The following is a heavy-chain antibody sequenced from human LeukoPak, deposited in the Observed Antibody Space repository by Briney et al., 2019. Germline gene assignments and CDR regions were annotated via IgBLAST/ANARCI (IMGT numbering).Heavy chain of an antibody. J-gene: IGHJ4*02. V-gene: IGHV4-38-2*02. CDR2: IYHSGST. Sequence: SETLSLTCTVSGYSISSGYYWGWIRQPPGKGLEWIGSIYHSGSTYYNPSLKSRVTISVDTSKNQFSLKLSSVTAADTAVYYCARGRGDFDYWGQGTLVTVSS. CDR1: GYSISSGYY. CDR3: ARGRGDFDY. D-gene: IGHD3-16*01.